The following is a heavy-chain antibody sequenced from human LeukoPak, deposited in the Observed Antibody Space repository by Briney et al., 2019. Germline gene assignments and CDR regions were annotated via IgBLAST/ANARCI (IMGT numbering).Heavy chain of an antibody. CDR3: ARSSGVYAIPYYFDY. J-gene: IGHJ4*02. CDR1: GYSFTNYW. V-gene: IGHV5-51*01. CDR2: IYPGDSDT. D-gene: IGHD2-8*01. Sequence: GESLKISCQGSGYSFTNYWIGWVRQMPGKGLEWMGIIYPGDSDTRYSPSFQGQVTISADKSISTAYLQWSSLKASDTAMYYCARSSGVYAIPYYFDYWGQGTLVTVSS.